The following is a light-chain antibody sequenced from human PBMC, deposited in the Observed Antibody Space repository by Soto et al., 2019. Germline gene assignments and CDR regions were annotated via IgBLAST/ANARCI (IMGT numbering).Light chain of an antibody. J-gene: IGKJ5*01. Sequence: EIVLTHSPGTLSLSPWERATLSCRASQSVSDNLAWYQQKPGQGPRLLVYRASTRTLGIPARFSGSESGTEFTLTISSLQSEDFAVYYCQQYNSWPITFGQGTRLEIK. CDR2: RAS. CDR3: QQYNSWPIT. V-gene: IGKV3-15*01. CDR1: QSVSDN.